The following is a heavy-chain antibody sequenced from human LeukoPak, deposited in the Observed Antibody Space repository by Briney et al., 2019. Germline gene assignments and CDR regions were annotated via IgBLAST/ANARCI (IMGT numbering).Heavy chain of an antibody. V-gene: IGHV3-23*01. CDR3: TKGRTASGTSQGDF. CDR1: GFTFANYA. CDR2: ISVSGGST. J-gene: IGHJ4*02. Sequence: GGSLRLSRAASGFTFANYAMGWVRQAPGKGLEWVSGISVSGGSTFYADSVKARFTISRDNSENALFLQMDSLRAEDTAVYFCTKGRTASGTSQGDFWGQGTLVTVSS. D-gene: IGHD1-26*01.